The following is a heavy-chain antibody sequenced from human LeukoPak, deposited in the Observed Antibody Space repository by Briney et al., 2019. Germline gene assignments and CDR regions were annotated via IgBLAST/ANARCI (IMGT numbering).Heavy chain of an antibody. CDR2: INSDVSTT. CDR3: ARYGRYRAFDI. D-gene: IGHD1-26*01. CDR1: GFTSSAYW. J-gene: IGHJ3*02. V-gene: IGHV3-74*01. Sequence: PGGAPRLSCSASGFTSSAYWMHWVRQVPGKGVVWVSRINSDVSTTNYADSVKGRFTISRDNAKNTIYLQMNSLRAEDTAVYYCARYGRYRAFDIWGPGTVVTVSS.